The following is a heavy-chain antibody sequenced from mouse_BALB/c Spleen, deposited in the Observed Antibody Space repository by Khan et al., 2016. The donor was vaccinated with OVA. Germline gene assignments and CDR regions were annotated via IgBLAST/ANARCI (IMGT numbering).Heavy chain of an antibody. CDR2: INSGGST. J-gene: IGHJ4*01. CDR3: TRVMDY. CDR1: GFTFSSYA. Sequence: EVELVESGGGLVKPGGSLKLSCAASGFTFSSYAVSWIRQTPEKRLEWVASINSGGSTYYPDSVKGRFTISRDDARNILYLQMSSLRSEDTAMYYCTRVMDYWGQGTSVTVSS. V-gene: IGHV5-6-5*01.